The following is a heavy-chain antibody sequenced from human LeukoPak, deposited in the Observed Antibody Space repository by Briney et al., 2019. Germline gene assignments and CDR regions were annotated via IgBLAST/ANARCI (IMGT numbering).Heavy chain of an antibody. D-gene: IGHD4-11*01. CDR2: IYPGDSDT. J-gene: IGHJ4*02. V-gene: IGHV5-51*01. CDR1: GYDFSTYW. Sequence: GESLKISCEASGYDFSTYWIGWVRQMPGKGLEWVGTIYPGDSDTRYSPSFQGQVTISAARSISTAYLQWSSLKASDTAVYFCARHGESDYRTIDFWGQGTLVTVSS. CDR3: ARHGESDYRTIDF.